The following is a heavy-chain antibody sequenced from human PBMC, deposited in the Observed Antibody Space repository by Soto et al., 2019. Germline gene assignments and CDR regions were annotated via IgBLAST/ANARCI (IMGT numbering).Heavy chain of an antibody. V-gene: IGHV3-23*01. CDR2: ITGNGDTT. J-gene: IGHJ4*02. D-gene: IGHD3-22*01. CDR3: AKIDGYFDY. CDR1: GFTFINTG. Sequence: EVQVLQSGGGLVPPGGSLRLSCAGSGFTFINTGMSWVRQAPGQGLEWVSAITGNGDTTYYADSVKARFTISRDNSKSTLSLQMNSLRAEDTAVYYCAKIDGYFDYWGQGTLVTVSS.